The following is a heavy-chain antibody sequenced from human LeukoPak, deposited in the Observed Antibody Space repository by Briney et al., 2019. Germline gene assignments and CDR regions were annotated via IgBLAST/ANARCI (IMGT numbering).Heavy chain of an antibody. V-gene: IGHV1-2*06. Sequence: ASVKVSCKASGGTFSGYYMHWVRQAPGQGLEWMGRINPNSGGTNYAQKFQGRVTMTRDTSISTAYMELSRLRSDDTAVYYCARARIMITFGGVIALDYWGQGTLVTVSS. J-gene: IGHJ4*02. CDR2: INPNSGGT. CDR1: GGTFSGYY. D-gene: IGHD3-16*02. CDR3: ARARIMITFGGVIALDY.